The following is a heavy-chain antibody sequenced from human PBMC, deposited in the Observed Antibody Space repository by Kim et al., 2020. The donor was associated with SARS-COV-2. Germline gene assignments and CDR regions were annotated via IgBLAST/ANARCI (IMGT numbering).Heavy chain of an antibody. CDR2: NK. J-gene: IGHJ4*02. CDR3: ARDTAMTLDY. D-gene: IGHD5-18*01. Sequence: NKYYADSVKGRFTIARDNSKNTLYLQMNSLRAEDTAVYYCARDTAMTLDYWGQGTLVTVSS. V-gene: IGHV3-30*03.